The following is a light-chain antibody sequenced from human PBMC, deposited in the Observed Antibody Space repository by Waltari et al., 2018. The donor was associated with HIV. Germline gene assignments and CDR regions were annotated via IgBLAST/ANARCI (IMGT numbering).Light chain of an antibody. CDR3: YSADSSGYPV. CDR2: EDN. V-gene: IGLV3-10*01. CDR1: SLPQKS. J-gene: IGLJ3*02. Sequence: SYELTQPPPVSVSPGQTARIPCSGDSLPQKSSYWYQQKSGRVTVLVMYEDNKRHPGKPESFSGSSSGTTATLSISGVQLEDEADYYGYSADSSGYPVFGGGNKLTVL.